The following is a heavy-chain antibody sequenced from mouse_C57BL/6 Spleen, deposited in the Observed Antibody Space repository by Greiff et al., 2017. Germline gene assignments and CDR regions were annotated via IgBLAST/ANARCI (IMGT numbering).Heavy chain of an antibody. D-gene: IGHD2-13*01. J-gene: IGHJ2*01. CDR3: ARGGDPYYFDY. Sequence: QVQLKESGAELVRPGASVKLSCKASGYTFTDYYINWVKQRPGQGLEWIARIYPGSGNTYYNEKFKGKATLTADKSSSTAYMQLSSLTSEDSAVYFCARGGDPYYFDYWGQGTTLTVSS. V-gene: IGHV1-76*01. CDR2: IYPGSGNT. CDR1: GYTFTDYY.